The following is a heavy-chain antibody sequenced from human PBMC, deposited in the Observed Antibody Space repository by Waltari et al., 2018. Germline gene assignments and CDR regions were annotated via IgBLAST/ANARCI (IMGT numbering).Heavy chain of an antibody. CDR1: GFTFSSYS. J-gene: IGHJ6*03. V-gene: IGHV3-48*04. CDR2: ISSSSSTI. D-gene: IGHD2-15*01. Sequence: EVQLVESGGGLVQPGGSLRLSCAASGFTFSSYSMNWVRQAPGQGLEWVSYISSSSSTIYYADSVKGRFTISRDNAKNSLYLQMNSLRAEDTAVYYCARRVVVAATSDYYYYYMDVWGKGTTVTVSS. CDR3: ARRVVVAATSDYYYYYMDV.